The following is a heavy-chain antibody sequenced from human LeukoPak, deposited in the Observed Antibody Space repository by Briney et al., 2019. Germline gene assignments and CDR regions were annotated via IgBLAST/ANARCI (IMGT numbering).Heavy chain of an antibody. CDR2: IIPIFGTA. Sequence: SVKVSCKASGGTFSSYAISWVRQAPGQGLEWMGGIIPIFGTANYAQKFQGRVTITADESTSTAYMELSSLRSEDTTVYYCARGLSGSYYSYYYYMDVWGKGTTVTVSS. J-gene: IGHJ6*03. V-gene: IGHV1-69*13. CDR1: GGTFSSYA. D-gene: IGHD1-26*01. CDR3: ARGLSGSYYSYYYYMDV.